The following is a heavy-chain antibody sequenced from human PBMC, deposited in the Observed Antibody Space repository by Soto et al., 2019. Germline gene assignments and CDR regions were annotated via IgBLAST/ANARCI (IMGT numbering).Heavy chain of an antibody. CDR3: ARGDYYDISGPFSDAFDI. D-gene: IGHD3-22*01. CDR1: GFTFSSYW. Sequence: PGGSLRLSCAASGFTFSSYWMSWVRQAPGKGLEWVDNIKPDGSQKWYVDSVKGRFTISRDNAKSSLSLQMDSLRAEDTAVYYCARGDYYDISGPFSDAFDIWGQGTMVTVSS. V-gene: IGHV3-7*04. CDR2: IKPDGSQK. J-gene: IGHJ3*02.